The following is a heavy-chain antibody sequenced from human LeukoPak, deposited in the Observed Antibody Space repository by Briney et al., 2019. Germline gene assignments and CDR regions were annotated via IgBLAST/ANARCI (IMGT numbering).Heavy chain of an antibody. CDR2: IIPIFGTA. D-gene: IGHD7-27*01. Sequence: EASVKVSCKASGGTFNRYAINWVRQAPGQGLEWMGGIIPIFGTANYAQKFQGRVTITADESTSTAYMELSSLRSEDTAVYYCARALRSLTGDFDYYFDYWGQGTLVTVSS. CDR3: ARALRSLTGDFDYYFDY. V-gene: IGHV1-69*01. CDR1: GGTFNRYA. J-gene: IGHJ4*02.